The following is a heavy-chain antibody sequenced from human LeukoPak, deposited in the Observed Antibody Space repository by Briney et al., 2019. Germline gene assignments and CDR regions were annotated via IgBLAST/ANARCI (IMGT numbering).Heavy chain of an antibody. CDR2: IYYSGST. CDR3: ARAAYYYVSRGYLYWYFDL. J-gene: IGHJ2*01. Sequence: SETLSLTCTVSGGSIISYYWSWIRQPPGKGVEWIGYIYYSGSTNYNPSLKSRVTISVDTSKNQFSLKLSSVTAADTAVYYCARAAYYYVSRGYLYWYFDLWGRGTVVTVSS. D-gene: IGHD3-22*01. V-gene: IGHV4-59*01. CDR1: GGSIISYY.